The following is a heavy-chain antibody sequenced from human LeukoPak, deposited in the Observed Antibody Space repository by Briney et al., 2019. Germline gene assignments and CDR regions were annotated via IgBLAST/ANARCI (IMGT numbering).Heavy chain of an antibody. CDR2: IYYSGST. V-gene: IGHV4-59*12. J-gene: IGHJ4*02. D-gene: IGHD3-16*02. CDR3: AREMDYVWGSYRSPIDY. CDR1: GGSISSYY. Sequence: PSETLSLTCTVSGGSISSYYWSWIRQPPGKGLEWIGYIYYSGSTNYNPSLKSRVTISVDTSKNQFSLKLSSVTAADTAVYYCAREMDYVWGSYRSPIDYWGQGTLVTVSS.